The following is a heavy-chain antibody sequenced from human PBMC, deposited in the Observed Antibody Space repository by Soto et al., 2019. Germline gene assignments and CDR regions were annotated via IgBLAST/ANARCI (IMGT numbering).Heavy chain of an antibody. J-gene: IGHJ5*02. D-gene: IGHD4-17*01. V-gene: IGHV1-69*11. CDR1: GYSFRSQA. CDR2: IIPILGTT. Sequence: QVHLEQSGAEVKKPGSSVKVSCKASGYSFRSQAISWVRQAPGQGLEWMGGIIPILGTTGYAQTFQDRVTITEAESTGIAYLELSGLRPADTAVYYCTGGTTGGGWFDPWGQGTLVTVSS. CDR3: TGGTTGGGWFDP.